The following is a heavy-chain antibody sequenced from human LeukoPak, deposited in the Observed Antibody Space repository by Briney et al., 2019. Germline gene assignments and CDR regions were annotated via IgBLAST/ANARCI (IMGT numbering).Heavy chain of an antibody. J-gene: IGHJ3*02. CDR3: ARGGQYSPEAFDI. CDR1: GYTFTNYG. Sequence: ASVKVSCKASGYTFTNYGISWVRQAPGQGLEWMGWISSYNGNTNYAQNLQDLQGRVTMTTDTSTTTVYMDLRSLRSDDTAVYYCARGGQYSPEAFDIWGQGTMVTVSS. D-gene: IGHD5-18*01. V-gene: IGHV1-18*01. CDR2: ISSYNGNT.